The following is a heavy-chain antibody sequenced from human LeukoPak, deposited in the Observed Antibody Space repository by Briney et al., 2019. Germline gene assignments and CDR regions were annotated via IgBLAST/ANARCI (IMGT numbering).Heavy chain of an antibody. CDR1: GGSFSGYY. CDR3: ARVPARGYYSNHAFDI. CDR2: INHSGGT. Sequence: SETLSLTCAVYGGSFSGYYWSWIRQPPGKGLEWIGEINHSGGTNYNPSLKSRVTISVDTSKNQFSLKLSSVTAADTAVYYCARVPARGYYSNHAFDIWGQGTMVTVSS. V-gene: IGHV4-34*01. J-gene: IGHJ3*02. D-gene: IGHD4-11*01.